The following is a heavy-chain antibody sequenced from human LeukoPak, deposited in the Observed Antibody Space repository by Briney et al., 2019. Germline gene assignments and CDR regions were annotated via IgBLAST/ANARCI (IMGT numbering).Heavy chain of an antibody. Sequence: NTSETLSLTCTVSGGSISTYYCSWIRQPPGKGLEWIGYIYDSGSTNYSPSLKSRVTISVDTSKNQFSLKLSAVTAADTAVYYCARHLRTYGSRWYEWFDPWGQGTLVIVSS. J-gene: IGHJ5*02. CDR3: ARHLRTYGSRWYEWFDP. D-gene: IGHD6-13*01. CDR1: GGSISTYY. V-gene: IGHV4-59*08. CDR2: IYDSGST.